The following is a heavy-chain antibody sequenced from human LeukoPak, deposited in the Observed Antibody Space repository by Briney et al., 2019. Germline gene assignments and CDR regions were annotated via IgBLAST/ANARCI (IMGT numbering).Heavy chain of an antibody. CDR1: GGSISSTIYY. CDR2: IYYRGST. D-gene: IGHD6-19*01. J-gene: IGHJ5*02. Sequence: PSETLSLTCTVSGGSISSTIYYWGWIRQPPGKGLERIGSIYYRGSTYYNPSLKSRVAISVDTSKNQFSLKLSSVTAADTAVYYCARDSRSGWGNWFDPWGQGTLVTVSS. V-gene: IGHV4-39*07. CDR3: ARDSRSGWGNWFDP.